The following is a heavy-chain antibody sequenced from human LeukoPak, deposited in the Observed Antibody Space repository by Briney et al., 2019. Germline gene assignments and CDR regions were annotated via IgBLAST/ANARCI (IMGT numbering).Heavy chain of an antibody. CDR1: GYTFTGYY. CDR3: ARASGSSDLNY. CDR2: INPNSGGT. J-gene: IGHJ4*02. Sequence: ASVKVSCKASGYTFTGYYMHWVRQAPGQGLEWMGRINPNSGGTNYAQKFQGGVTMTRDTSISTAYMELTRLRSDDTAVYSCARASGSSDLNYWGQGTLVTVSS. D-gene: IGHD1-26*01. V-gene: IGHV1-2*06.